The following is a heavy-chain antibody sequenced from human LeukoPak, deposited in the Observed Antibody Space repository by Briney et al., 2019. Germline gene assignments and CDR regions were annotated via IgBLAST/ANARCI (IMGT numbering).Heavy chain of an antibody. Sequence: SETLSLTCTVSGGSISSYYWSWIRQPPGKGLEWIGSIYTSGSTDYNPSLKSRVTISVDTSKNQFSLKLSSVTAADTAVYYCARQYDFWSGYGRGAFDIWGQGTMVTVPS. D-gene: IGHD3-3*01. CDR2: IYTSGST. CDR3: ARQYDFWSGYGRGAFDI. CDR1: GGSISSYY. V-gene: IGHV4-4*09. J-gene: IGHJ3*02.